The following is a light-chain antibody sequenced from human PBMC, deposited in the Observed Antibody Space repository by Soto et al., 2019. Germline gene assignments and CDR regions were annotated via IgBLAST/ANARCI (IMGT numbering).Light chain of an antibody. CDR3: QQYSSWPRT. CDR2: GAS. J-gene: IGKJ1*01. CDR1: QNVMYN. Sequence: EIVLTQSPATLSVSPGGRATLSCRASQNVMYNLAWYQQKPGQAPRLLVYGASTRATDAPPRFRGSGSGTEFSLTISSLHSEDYANYFCQQYSSWPRTFGQGSRVEIK. V-gene: IGKV3-15*01.